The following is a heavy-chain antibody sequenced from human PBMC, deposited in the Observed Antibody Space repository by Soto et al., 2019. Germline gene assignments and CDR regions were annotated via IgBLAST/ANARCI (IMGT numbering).Heavy chain of an antibody. D-gene: IGHD5-18*01. Sequence: PSETLSLTCSLSGRSFSPNYWSWIRQPPGKGLEWIGYVYSSGSTHYNPSLQSRVTISADTSKNQVSLKVNSVTAADTAVYYCARDHPHSYGVYYFDYWGQGTPVTVSS. CDR2: VYSSGST. J-gene: IGHJ4*02. CDR1: GRSFSPNY. CDR3: ARDHPHSYGVYYFDY. V-gene: IGHV4-59*01.